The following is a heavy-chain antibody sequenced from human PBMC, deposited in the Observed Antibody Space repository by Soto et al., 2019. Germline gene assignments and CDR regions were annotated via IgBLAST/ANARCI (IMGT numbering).Heavy chain of an antibody. Sequence: ASVKVSCKASGYTLTSYGISWVRQAPGQGLEWMGWISAYNGNTNYAQKLQGRVTMTTDTSTSTAYMELRSLRSDDTAVYYCARHDFWSGHRHYYYYYMGVWGKGTTVTVSS. CDR2: ISAYNGNT. CDR1: GYTLTSYG. CDR3: ARHDFWSGHRHYYYYYMGV. J-gene: IGHJ6*03. D-gene: IGHD3-3*01. V-gene: IGHV1-18*01.